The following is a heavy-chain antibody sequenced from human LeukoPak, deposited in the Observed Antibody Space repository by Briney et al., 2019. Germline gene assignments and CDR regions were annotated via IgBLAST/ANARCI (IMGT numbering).Heavy chain of an antibody. V-gene: IGHV4-61*02. CDR1: GDSISSGDYY. D-gene: IGHD6-13*01. CDR3: ARGGSSWYQDY. J-gene: IGHJ4*02. CDR2: IYTSGST. Sequence: SETLSLTCTVSGDSISSGDYYWSWIRQPAGKGLEWIGRIYTSGSTNYNPSLKSRVTISVDTSKNQFSLKLSSVTAADTAVYYCARGGSSWYQDYWGQGALVTVSS.